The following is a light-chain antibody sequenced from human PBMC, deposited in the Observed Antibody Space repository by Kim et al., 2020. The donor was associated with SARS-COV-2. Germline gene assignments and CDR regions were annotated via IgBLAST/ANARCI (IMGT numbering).Light chain of an antibody. CDR3: MQGTRSPPNT. Sequence: DIVMTQSPLSLPVTLGQPASISCRSSQSLVYNDENTYWSWFHQRPGQSPRRLIYKVSNRDSGVPDRFSGSGSGTDFTLKITRVEAEDVGIYYCMQGTRSPPNTCGQGTKLEIK. CDR2: KVS. J-gene: IGKJ2*01. CDR1: QSLVYNDENTY. V-gene: IGKV2-30*01.